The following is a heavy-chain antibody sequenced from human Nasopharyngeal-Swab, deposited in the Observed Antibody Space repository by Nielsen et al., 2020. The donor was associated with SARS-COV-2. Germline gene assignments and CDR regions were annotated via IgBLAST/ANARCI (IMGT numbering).Heavy chain of an antibody. Sequence: GGSLRLPFAASGFTFSSSGMAWVRKAPGKGLEGVAVISYDGSNEYYGDSVKGRFTISRDNSKNTLYLQMNSLRVDDTAVYYCAKDVHGDYGGIDYWGQGILVTVSS. J-gene: IGHJ4*02. CDR2: ISYDGSNE. CDR1: GFTFSSSG. V-gene: IGHV3-30*18. D-gene: IGHD4-17*01. CDR3: AKDVHGDYGGIDY.